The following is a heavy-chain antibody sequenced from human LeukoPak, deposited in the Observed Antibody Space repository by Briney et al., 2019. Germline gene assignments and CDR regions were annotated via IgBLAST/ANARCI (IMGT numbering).Heavy chain of an antibody. Sequence: GGSLRLSRAASGFTFNNYGMRGVRQAPGKGLEWVSLITGGGETTYNVELVKGRFTVPRDNSKNTVYLQMKSLRAEDTALYYCAKDSSSTTRYYGMDVWGQGTTVTVSS. D-gene: IGHD6-6*01. CDR3: AKDSSSTTRYYGMDV. CDR2: ITGGGETT. V-gene: IGHV3-23*01. J-gene: IGHJ6*02. CDR1: GFTFNNYG.